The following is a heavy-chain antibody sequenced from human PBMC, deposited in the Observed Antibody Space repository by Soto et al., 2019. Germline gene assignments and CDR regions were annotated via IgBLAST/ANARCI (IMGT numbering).Heavy chain of an antibody. CDR2: ISVFNGYA. V-gene: IGHV1-18*01. CDR3: SKNGTSWFAS. Sequence: QVQLVQSGPELKKPGASVKVSCKTSGYSFYNSGISWVRQAPGQGLEWMGWISVFNGYANYAQKFXXRVSMTADTLTSTAYMELRGLRSDDTAMYYCSKNGTSWFASWGQGTPVTVSS. CDR1: GYSFYNSG. J-gene: IGHJ5*01. D-gene: IGHD1-1*01.